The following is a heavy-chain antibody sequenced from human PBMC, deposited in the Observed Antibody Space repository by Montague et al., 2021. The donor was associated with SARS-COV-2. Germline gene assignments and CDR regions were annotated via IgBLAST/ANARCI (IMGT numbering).Heavy chain of an antibody. D-gene: IGHD6-19*01. V-gene: IGHV3-74*01. CDR1: GFTFSNYW. Sequence: SLRLSCAASGFTFSNYWMHWVRQVPGKGLVWVSRISTDDGSTTTYAASVKGRSTISSDTAKNPLYLQMNSLRAEDTAVYYCARDLSSGWFRYFDYWGQGTLVTVSS. CDR2: ISTDDGSTT. CDR3: ARDLSSGWFRYFDY. J-gene: IGHJ4*02.